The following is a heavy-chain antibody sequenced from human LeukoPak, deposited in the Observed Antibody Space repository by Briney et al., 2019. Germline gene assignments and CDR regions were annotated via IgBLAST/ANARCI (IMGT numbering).Heavy chain of an antibody. D-gene: IGHD3-22*01. CDR1: GFTFSSYA. CDR2: ISGSGGST. CDR3: AKDGDYYDSPGVYYYGMDV. Sequence: GGSLRLSCAASGFTFSSYAMSWVRQAPGKGLEWVSAISGSGGSTYYANSVKGRFTISRDNSKNTLYLQMNGLRAEDTAVYYCAKDGDYYDSPGVYYYGMDVWGQGTTVTVSS. V-gene: IGHV3-23*01. J-gene: IGHJ6*02.